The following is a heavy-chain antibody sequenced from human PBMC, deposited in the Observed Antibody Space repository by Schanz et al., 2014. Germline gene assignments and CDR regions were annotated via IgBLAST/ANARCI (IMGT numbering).Heavy chain of an antibody. D-gene: IGHD5-12*01. CDR2: INTGSGDT. V-gene: IGHV1-3*04. Sequence: QVQLVQSGAEVKKPGASVKVSCQASGYTLKDHAMHWVRQAPGQRLEWMGWINTGSGDTKYSQNFQGRVTITRDTSASTAYMELSSLRSEDTAVYSCARGIGGYGANNYFDYWGQGTLVTVSS. CDR3: ARGIGGYGANNYFDY. CDR1: GYTLKDHA. J-gene: IGHJ4*02.